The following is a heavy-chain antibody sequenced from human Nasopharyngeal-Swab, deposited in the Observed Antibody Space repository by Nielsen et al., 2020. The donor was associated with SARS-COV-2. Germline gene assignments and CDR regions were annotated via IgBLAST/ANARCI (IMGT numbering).Heavy chain of an antibody. J-gene: IGHJ4*02. CDR2: IYYSGST. CDR3: ARAGTYYDILTGYGFGYYFDY. Sequence: SETLSLTCAVYGGSFSGYYWGWIRQPPGKGLEWIGSIYYSGSTYYNPSLKSRVTISVDTSKNQFSLKLSSVTAADTAVYYCARAGTYYDILTGYGFGYYFDYWGQGTLVTVSS. D-gene: IGHD3-9*01. CDR1: GGSFSGYY. V-gene: IGHV4-39*01.